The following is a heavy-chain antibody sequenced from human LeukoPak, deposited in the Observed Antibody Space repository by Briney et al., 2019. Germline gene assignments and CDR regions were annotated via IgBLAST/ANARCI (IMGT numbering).Heavy chain of an antibody. D-gene: IGHD6-6*01. CDR3: ARETPSIAARPGWLGWFDP. CDR2: IYSGGST. J-gene: IGHJ5*02. Sequence: GGSLRLSCAASGFTVSSNYMSWVRQAPGKGLEWVSVIYSGGSTYYADSVKGRFTISRDNSKNTLYLQMNSLRAEDTAVYYCARETPSIAARPGWLGWFDPWGQGTLVTVSS. CDR1: GFTVSSNY. V-gene: IGHV3-53*01.